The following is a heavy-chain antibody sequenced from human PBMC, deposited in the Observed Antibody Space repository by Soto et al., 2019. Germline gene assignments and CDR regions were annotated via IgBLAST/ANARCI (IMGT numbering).Heavy chain of an antibody. D-gene: IGHD5-12*01. CDR3: ARTPGYSGYKPVPGAGAWYYYGMDV. CDR2: ISAYNGNT. J-gene: IGHJ6*02. V-gene: IGHV1-18*01. Sequence: ASVKVSCKASGYTFTNYGISWVRQAPGQGLEWMGWISAYNGNTYYARRLQGRVTMTTDRSTSTAYMELSSLRSEDTAVYYCARTPGYSGYKPVPGAGAWYYYGMDVWGQGTTVTVSS. CDR1: GYTFTNYG.